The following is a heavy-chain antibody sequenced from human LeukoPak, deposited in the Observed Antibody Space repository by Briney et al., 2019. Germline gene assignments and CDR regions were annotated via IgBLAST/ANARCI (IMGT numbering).Heavy chain of an antibody. Sequence: MPGGSLRLSCAASGFTFSSYSMNWVRQAPGKGLEWVSSISSSSSYIYYADSVKGRFTISRDNAKNSLYLQMNSLRAEDTAVYYCARDPNYYGSGSYSDYWGQGTLVTVSS. CDR2: ISSSSSYI. D-gene: IGHD3-10*01. CDR3: ARDPNYYGSGSYSDY. J-gene: IGHJ4*02. CDR1: GFTFSSYS. V-gene: IGHV3-21*01.